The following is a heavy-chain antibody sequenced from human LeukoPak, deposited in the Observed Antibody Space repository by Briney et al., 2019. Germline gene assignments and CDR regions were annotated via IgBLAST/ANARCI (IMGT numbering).Heavy chain of an antibody. V-gene: IGHV3-7*01. J-gene: IGHJ4*02. CDR3: AKSIDY. CDR2: IKEDGSEK. CDR1: GFTFSNYW. Sequence: GGSLRLSCAASGFTFSNYWMNWVRQAPGKGLEWVATIKEDGSEKYYVDSVKGRFTISRDNAKNSLYLQMNSLRAEDTAMYYRAKSIDYWGQGILVTVSS.